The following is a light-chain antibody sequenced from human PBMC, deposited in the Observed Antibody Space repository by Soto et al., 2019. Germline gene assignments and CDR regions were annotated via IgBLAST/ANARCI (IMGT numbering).Light chain of an antibody. CDR2: DAS. Sequence: DIQMTQSPSSLSASVGDRVTITCRASQSISTYVNWYQQKPGKAPKLLIYDASSLESGVPQRFSGSGSGTEFTLTISSLQTDDFSTYYCQQYHSYWTFGQGTKV. CDR3: QQYHSYWT. CDR1: QSISTY. J-gene: IGKJ1*01. V-gene: IGKV1-5*01.